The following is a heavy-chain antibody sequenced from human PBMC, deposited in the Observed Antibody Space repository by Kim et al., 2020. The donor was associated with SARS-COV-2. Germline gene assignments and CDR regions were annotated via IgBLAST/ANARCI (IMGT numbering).Heavy chain of an antibody. CDR2: IHSDGTT. J-gene: IGHJ4*01. V-gene: IGHV3-53*01. Sequence: GGSLRLSCVAFGFTVSSSYVSWVRQPPGKGLEWVSLIHSDGTTNYADSVKGRFTISRDSSKNTLFLQMNSLRAEDTAAYYCARVWFNSFDYWGRGTLVT. CDR3: ARVWFNSFDY. D-gene: IGHD2-21*01. CDR1: GFTVSSSY.